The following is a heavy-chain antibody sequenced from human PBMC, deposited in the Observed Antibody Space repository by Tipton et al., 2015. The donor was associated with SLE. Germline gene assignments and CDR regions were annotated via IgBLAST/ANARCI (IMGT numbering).Heavy chain of an antibody. CDR3: VQGDWYCSSTNCNGRFDP. V-gene: IGHV3-30*18. D-gene: IGHD2-2*01. Sequence: SLRLSCAASGFTFSSYGMHWVRQAPGKGLEWVSVISYDGSNKYYADSVKGRFTISRDNSKDTLHLELSSLRVEDTAIYYCVQGDWYCSSTNCNGRFDPWVQGTLVTVSS. J-gene: IGHJ5*02. CDR1: GFTFSSYG. CDR2: ISYDGSNK.